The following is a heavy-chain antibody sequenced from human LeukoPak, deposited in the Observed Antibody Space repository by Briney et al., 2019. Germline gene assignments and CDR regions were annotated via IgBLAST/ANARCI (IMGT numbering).Heavy chain of an antibody. D-gene: IGHD2-2*01. CDR2: ISGSGGST. CDR3: AKEQGFVVVPAAIY. J-gene: IGHJ4*02. Sequence: PGGSLRLSCAASGFTFSSYSMNWVRQAPGKGLEWVSAISGSGGSTYYADSVKGRFTISRDNSKNTLYLQMNSLRAEDTAVYYCAKEQGFVVVPAAIYWGQGTLVTVSS. CDR1: GFTFSSYS. V-gene: IGHV3-23*01.